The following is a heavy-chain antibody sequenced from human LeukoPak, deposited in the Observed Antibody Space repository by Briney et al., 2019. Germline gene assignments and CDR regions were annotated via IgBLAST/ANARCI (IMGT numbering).Heavy chain of an antibody. J-gene: IGHJ1*01. D-gene: IGHD3-22*01. CDR1: GFTFSSYS. CDR2: ISSGSSYI. V-gene: IGHV3-21*01. CDR3: ARASDSSGYYSYFDH. Sequence: GGSLRLSCAASGFTFSSYSMNWVRQAPGKWLEWVSSISSGSSYIYYADSVKGRFTISRGNAKNSLYLQMNSLRAEDTAVYYCARASDSSGYYSYFDHWGQGTMVTVSS.